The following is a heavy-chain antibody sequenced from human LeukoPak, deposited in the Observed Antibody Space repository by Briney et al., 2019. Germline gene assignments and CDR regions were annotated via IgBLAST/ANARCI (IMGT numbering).Heavy chain of an antibody. CDR3: ARDRGYSGYSSGFRFDY. CDR1: GFTFSSYS. D-gene: IGHD5-12*01. Sequence: GGSLRLSCAASGFTFSSYSMNWVRQAPGKGLEWVSSISSSSSYIYYADSVKGRFTISRDNAKNSLYLQMNSLRAEDTAVYYCARDRGYSGYSSGFRFDYWGQGTLVTVSS. CDR2: ISSSSSYI. V-gene: IGHV3-21*01. J-gene: IGHJ4*02.